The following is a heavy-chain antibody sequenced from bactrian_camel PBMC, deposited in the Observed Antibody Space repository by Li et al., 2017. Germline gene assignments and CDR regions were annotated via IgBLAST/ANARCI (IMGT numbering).Heavy chain of an antibody. CDR1: GFSPNNVR. V-gene: IGHV3S25*01. J-gene: IGHJ4*01. CDR3: VTSYGTRWYVFAY. D-gene: IGHD6*01. Sequence: QVQLVESGGGLVQPGGSLTLSCVVSGFSPNNVRMYWVRQTPGLGLEWISFINGDGGTTYYADSVEGRFTISRDNAKNTVYLQMNSLKPEDTAVYYCVTSYGTRWYVFAYWGQGTQVTVS. CDR2: INGDGGTT.